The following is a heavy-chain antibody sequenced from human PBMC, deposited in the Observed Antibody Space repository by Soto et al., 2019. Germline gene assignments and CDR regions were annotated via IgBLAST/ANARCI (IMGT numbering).Heavy chain of an antibody. V-gene: IGHV1-69*13. J-gene: IGHJ3*02. CDR1: GGTFSSYA. D-gene: IGHD2-15*01. CDR3: ASCYLSGGNRADAFDI. CDR2: IIPIFGTA. Sequence: GASVKVSCKASGGTFSSYAISWVRQAPGQGLEWMGGIIPIFGTANYAQKFQGRVTITVDESTSTAYMELSSLRSEDTAVYYCASCYLSGGNRADAFDIWGQGTMVTVSS.